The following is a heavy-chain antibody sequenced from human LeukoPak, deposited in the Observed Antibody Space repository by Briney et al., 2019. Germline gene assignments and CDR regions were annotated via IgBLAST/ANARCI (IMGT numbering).Heavy chain of an antibody. CDR3: ARSVVAATYYYYYYMDV. D-gene: IGHD2-15*01. V-gene: IGHV3-23*01. Sequence: GGSLRLSCAASGFTFSSYGMSWVRQAPGKGLEWVSAISGSGGSTYYADSVKGRFTISRDNAKNSLYLQMNSLRAEDTAVYYCARSVVAATYYYYYYMDVWGKGTTVTISS. CDR1: GFTFSSYG. CDR2: ISGSGGST. J-gene: IGHJ6*03.